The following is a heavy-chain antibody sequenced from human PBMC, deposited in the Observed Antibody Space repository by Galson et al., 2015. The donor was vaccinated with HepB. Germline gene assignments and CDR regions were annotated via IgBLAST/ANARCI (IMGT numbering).Heavy chain of an antibody. V-gene: IGHV3-11*06. Sequence: SLRLSCAASGYTFSDYYMSWIRQAPGKGLEWVSYISSSSSYTNYADSVKGRFTISRDNAKNSLYLQMNSLRAEDTAVYYCARVGLRYDSSGYYYDPDWYFDLWGRGTLVTASS. CDR1: GYTFSDYY. CDR2: ISSSSSYT. CDR3: ARVGLRYDSSGYYYDPDWYFDL. D-gene: IGHD3-22*01. J-gene: IGHJ2*01.